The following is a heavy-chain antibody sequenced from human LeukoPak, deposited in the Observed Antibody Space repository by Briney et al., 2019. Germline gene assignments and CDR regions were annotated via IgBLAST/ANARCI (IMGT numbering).Heavy chain of an antibody. J-gene: IGHJ2*01. D-gene: IGHD3-10*01. CDR3: ARSYYFGSGSYYNPYWYFDL. CDR1: GGSITSYY. CDR2: IYYIGST. Sequence: SETLSLTCTVSGGSITSYYWSWVRQPPGKGLEWIGYIYYIGSTNYNPYLKSRVTISIDTSKNQFSLKLSSVTAADTAVYYCARSYYFGSGSYYNPYWYFDLWGRGTLVTVSS. V-gene: IGHV4-59*01.